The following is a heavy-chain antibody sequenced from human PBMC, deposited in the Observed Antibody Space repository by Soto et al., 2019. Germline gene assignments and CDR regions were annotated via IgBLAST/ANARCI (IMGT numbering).Heavy chain of an antibody. CDR3: ALSRGLKYSSSWYILFDY. J-gene: IGHJ4*02. Sequence: SETLSLTCTVSGGSISSSSYYWGWIRQPPGKGLEWIGSIYYSGSTYYNPSLKSRVTISVDTSKNQFSLKLSSVTAADTAVYYCALSRGLKYSSSWYILFDYWGQGTLVTVSS. CDR2: IYYSGST. V-gene: IGHV4-39*07. D-gene: IGHD6-13*01. CDR1: GGSISSSSYY.